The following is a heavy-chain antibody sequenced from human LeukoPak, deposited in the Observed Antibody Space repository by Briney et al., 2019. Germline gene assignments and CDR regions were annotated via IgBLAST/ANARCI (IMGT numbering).Heavy chain of an antibody. CDR2: FDPEDGET. V-gene: IGHV1-24*01. CDR1: GHTLTELS. Sequence: ASVKVSCKVSGHTLTELSMHWVRQAPGKGLEWMGGFDPEDGETIYAQKFQGRVTLTEDTSTDTAYMEFTSLTFEDTAVYYCATDYGGKYYIQHWGQGTLVTVSS. CDR3: ATDYGGKYYIQH. J-gene: IGHJ4*02. D-gene: IGHD1-26*01.